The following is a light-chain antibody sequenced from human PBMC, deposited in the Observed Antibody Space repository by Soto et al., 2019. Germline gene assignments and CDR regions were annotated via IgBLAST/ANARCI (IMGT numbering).Light chain of an antibody. J-gene: IGLJ2*01. CDR1: SSDVGGYDY. CDR2: NVR. CDR3: SSYTSSSTVV. V-gene: IGLV2-14*01. Sequence: QSALTQPASVSGSPGKSITISCTGTSSDVGGYDYVSWYQQHPGKAPKLMIYNVRNRPSGVSNRFSGSKAGNTASLTISGLQAEDEAAYYCSSYTSSSTVVFGGGTKVTVL.